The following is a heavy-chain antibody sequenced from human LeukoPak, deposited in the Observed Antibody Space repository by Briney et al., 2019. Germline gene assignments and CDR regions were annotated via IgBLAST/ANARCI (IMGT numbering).Heavy chain of an antibody. CDR3: ASEYCSSTSCYTLGPDDAFDI. D-gene: IGHD2-2*02. CDR2: ISYDGSNK. V-gene: IGHV3-30-3*01. Sequence: PGRSLRLSCAASGFTFSSYAMHWVRQAPGKGLEWVAVISYDGSNKYYADSVKGRFTISRDNSKNTLYLQMNSLRAEDTAVYYCASEYCSSTSCYTLGPDDAFDIWGQGTMVTVSS. J-gene: IGHJ3*02. CDR1: GFTFSSYA.